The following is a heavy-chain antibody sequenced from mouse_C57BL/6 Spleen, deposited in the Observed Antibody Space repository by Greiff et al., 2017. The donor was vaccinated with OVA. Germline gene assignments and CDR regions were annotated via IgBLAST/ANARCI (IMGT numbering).Heavy chain of an antibody. J-gene: IGHJ4*01. V-gene: IGHV1-82*01. CDR3: ARDPYYGSSSYAMDY. D-gene: IGHD1-1*01. CDR2: IYPGDGDT. Sequence: VQLQQSGPELVKPGASVKISCKASGYAFSSSWMNWVKQRPGKGLKWIGRIYPGDGDTNYNGKFKGKATLTADKSSSTAYMQLSSLTSEDSAVYFCARDPYYGSSSYAMDYWGQGTSVTVSS. CDR1: GYAFSSSW.